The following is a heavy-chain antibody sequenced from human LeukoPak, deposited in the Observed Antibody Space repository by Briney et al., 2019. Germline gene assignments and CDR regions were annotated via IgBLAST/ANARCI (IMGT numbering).Heavy chain of an antibody. V-gene: IGHV4-39*01. J-gene: IGHJ4*02. CDR3: ARHCDLYSSSWFDY. CDR1: GGSISSYY. D-gene: IGHD6-13*01. CDR2: IYYSGST. Sequence: SETLSLTCTVSGGSISSYYWSWIRQPPGKGLEWIGSIYYSGSTYYNPSLKSRVTISVDTSKNQFSLKLSSVTAADTAVYYCARHCDLYSSSWFDYWGQGTLVTVSS.